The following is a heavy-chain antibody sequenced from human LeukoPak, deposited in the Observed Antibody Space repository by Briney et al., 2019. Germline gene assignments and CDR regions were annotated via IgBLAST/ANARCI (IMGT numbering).Heavy chain of an antibody. CDR1: GFTFSSYS. CDR3: ARDRRGIVATISYYYMDV. CDR2: ISSGSSSTI. Sequence: GGSLRLSCAASGFTFSSYSMNWVRQAPGKGLERVSYISSGSSSTIYYADSVKGRFTISRDNAKNSLYLQMNSLRAEDTAVYYCARDRRGIVATISYYYMDVWGKGTTVTVSS. J-gene: IGHJ6*03. V-gene: IGHV3-48*01. D-gene: IGHD5-12*01.